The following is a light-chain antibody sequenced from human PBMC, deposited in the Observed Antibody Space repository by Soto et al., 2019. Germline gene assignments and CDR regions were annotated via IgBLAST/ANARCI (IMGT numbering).Light chain of an antibody. V-gene: IGKV3-11*01. Sequence: EIVLTQSPATLSLSPGERATLSCRASQSVSSYLAWYQQKPGQAPRLLIYDPSNRPTGIPVMFSSSGTGTDFTLAISSPEPVDNAVYNCQERSNWPLTFGGWIKVEIK. CDR1: QSVSSY. CDR3: QERSNWPLT. CDR2: DPS. J-gene: IGKJ4*01.